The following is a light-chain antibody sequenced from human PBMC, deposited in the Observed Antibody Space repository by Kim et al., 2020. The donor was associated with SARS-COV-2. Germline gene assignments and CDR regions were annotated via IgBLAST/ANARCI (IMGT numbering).Light chain of an antibody. CDR1: TGTVTSDHW. J-gene: IGLJ3*02. CDR2: DTS. V-gene: IGLV7-46*01. CDR3: LLLYSGGRRV. Sequence: GGTITLACGSSTGTVTSDHWPYWLQQKPGQAPRTLIYDTSNKYSGTPARFSGSLLGGQAALTLSGAQPEDEADYYCLLLYSGGRRVFGGGTKVTVL.